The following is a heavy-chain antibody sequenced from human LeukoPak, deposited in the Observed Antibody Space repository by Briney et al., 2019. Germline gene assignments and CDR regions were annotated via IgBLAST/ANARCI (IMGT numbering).Heavy chain of an antibody. Sequence: SETLSLTCTVSGGSITNYYWSWIRQPPGEGLEWIAYVYYSGSTEYNPSLESRVTISVDTSKNQFSLKVYSVAAADTAVYYCARHFSGAAAPLPFDFWGQGTLVTVSS. CDR1: GGSITNYY. V-gene: IGHV4-59*08. J-gene: IGHJ4*02. CDR3: ARHFSGAAAPLPFDF. D-gene: IGHD6-13*01. CDR2: VYYSGST.